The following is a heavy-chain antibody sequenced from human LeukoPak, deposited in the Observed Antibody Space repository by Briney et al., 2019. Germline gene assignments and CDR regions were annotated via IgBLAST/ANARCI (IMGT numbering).Heavy chain of an antibody. CDR2: ISYDGSNK. CDR3: AKAPVTSCRGAFCYPFDY. CDR1: GFTFSSYA. Sequence: GGSLRLSCAASGFTFSSYAMHWVRQAPGKGLEWVAVISYDGSNKYYAASVRGRFTISRDTSRSTLYLQMNSLRAEDAAVYYCAKAPVTSCRGAFCYPFDYWGQGTLVTVSS. V-gene: IGHV3-30*04. D-gene: IGHD2-15*01. J-gene: IGHJ4*02.